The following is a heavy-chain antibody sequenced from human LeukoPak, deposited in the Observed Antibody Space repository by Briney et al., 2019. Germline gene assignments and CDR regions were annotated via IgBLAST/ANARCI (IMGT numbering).Heavy chain of an antibody. V-gene: IGHV3-23*01. Sequence: PGVSLRLSCAASGFSFCSYVMSWVRQAPGKGLEWVSAVSGSGGSTYSADSVKGRFTISRDNSKNMVYLQTSSLRAEDTAVYYCARAGSWSSRPYFDYWGQGILVSVSS. CDR1: GFSFCSYV. D-gene: IGHD1-26*01. J-gene: IGHJ4*02. CDR2: VSGSGGST. CDR3: ARAGSWSSRPYFDY.